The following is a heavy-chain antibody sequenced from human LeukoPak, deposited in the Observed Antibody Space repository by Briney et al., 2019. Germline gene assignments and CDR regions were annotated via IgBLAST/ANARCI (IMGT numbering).Heavy chain of an antibody. V-gene: IGHV1-46*01. J-gene: IGHJ3*02. CDR3: ARDPSYCGGDCYAFDI. Sequence: ASVKVSCKTSGYTFSNFGINWVRQAPGQGLEWMGIINPSSGGTSYAQKFQGRVTMTRATSTSTVYMELSSLRPEDTAVYYCARDPSYCGGDCYAFDIWGQGTMVTVSS. CDR2: INPSSGGT. D-gene: IGHD2-21*02. CDR1: GYTFSNFG.